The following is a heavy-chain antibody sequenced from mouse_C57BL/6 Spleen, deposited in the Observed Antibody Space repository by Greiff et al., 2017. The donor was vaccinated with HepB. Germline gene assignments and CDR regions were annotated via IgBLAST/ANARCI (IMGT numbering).Heavy chain of an antibody. CDR3: ARSGLYYGSPLFAY. V-gene: IGHV1-22*01. CDR1: GYTFTDYN. CDR2: INPNNGGT. Sequence: EVKLVESGPELVKPGASVKMSCKASGYTFTDYNMHWVKQSHGKSLEWIGYINPNNGGTSCNQKFKGKATLTVNKSSSTAYMELRSLTSEDSAVYYCARSGLYYGSPLFAYWGQGTLVTVSA. J-gene: IGHJ3*01. D-gene: IGHD1-1*01.